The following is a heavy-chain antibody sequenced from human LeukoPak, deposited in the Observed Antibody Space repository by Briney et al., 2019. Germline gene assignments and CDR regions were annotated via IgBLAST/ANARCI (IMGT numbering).Heavy chain of an antibody. D-gene: IGHD6-6*01. CDR3: AREVEYSISSFPGYYYYYYYMDV. V-gene: IGHV3-7*01. CDR2: IKQDGSEK. Sequence: GGSLRLSCAASGFTFSSYWMSWVRQAPGKGLEWVANIKQDGSEKYYVDSVKGRFTISRDNAKNSLYLQMNSLRADDTAVYYCAREVEYSISSFPGYYYYYYYMDVWGKGTTVTVSS. CDR1: GFTFSSYW. J-gene: IGHJ6*03.